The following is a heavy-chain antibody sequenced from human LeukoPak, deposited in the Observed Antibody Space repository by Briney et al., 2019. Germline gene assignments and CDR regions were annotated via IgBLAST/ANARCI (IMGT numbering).Heavy chain of an antibody. V-gene: IGHV3-15*01. D-gene: IGHD6-13*01. CDR1: GSTPSNPP. Sequence: APPRPSCAAPGSTPSNPPTTRPRQAPGKGPQSVGRIKSKTDGGTTDYAAPVKGRFTISRDDSKNTLYLQMNSLKTEDTAVYYCTTWFLGYSSSWYQFDYWGQGTLVTVSS. CDR2: IKSKTDGGTT. CDR3: TTWFLGYSSSWYQFDY. J-gene: IGHJ4*02.